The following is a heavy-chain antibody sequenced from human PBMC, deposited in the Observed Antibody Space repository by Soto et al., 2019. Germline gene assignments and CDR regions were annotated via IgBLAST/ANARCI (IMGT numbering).Heavy chain of an antibody. J-gene: IGHJ6*02. D-gene: IGHD3-10*01. CDR2: ISAYNGNT. Sequence: ASVKVSCKASGYTFTSYGISWVRQAPGQGLEWMGWISAYNGNTNYAQKLQGRVTMTTDTSTSTAYMELRSLRSDDTAVYYCAIDEAWFGELFSVGYYYYGMDVWGQGTTVTVSS. CDR3: AIDEAWFGELFSVGYYYYGMDV. CDR1: GYTFTSYG. V-gene: IGHV1-18*01.